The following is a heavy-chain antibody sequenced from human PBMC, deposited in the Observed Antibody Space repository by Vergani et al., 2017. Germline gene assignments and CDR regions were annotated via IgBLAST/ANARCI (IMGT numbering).Heavy chain of an antibody. V-gene: IGHV3-48*01. CDR2: ISSSTSTI. CDR1: VFTYSSYS. D-gene: IGHD3-9*01. Sequence: EVQLVESGGGLLQPGGSLRLSCAASVFTYSSYSMNWVRQARGKGLEWFSYISSSTSTIYYADSVKGQFTISRDKAKNSLYLQMNSLRAEDTAVYYCSTAPSDISTGYMVWKGAFDIWGQGTMVTVSS. CDR3: STAPSDISTGYMVWKGAFDI. J-gene: IGHJ3*02.